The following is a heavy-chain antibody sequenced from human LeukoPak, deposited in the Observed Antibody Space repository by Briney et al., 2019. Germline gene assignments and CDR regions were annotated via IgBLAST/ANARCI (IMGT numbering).Heavy chain of an antibody. J-gene: IGHJ5*02. CDR2: IYYSGST. CDR1: GGSISNYY. Sequence: SETLSLTCTVSGGSISNYYWSWIRQPPGKALEWIGYIYYSGSTNYNPSLKSRVTISMDTSKNQFSLNLRSVTAADTPVYYCARAEANWLSSSNWFDPWSQATLVTVSS. CDR3: ARAEANWLSSSNWFDP. V-gene: IGHV4-59*08. D-gene: IGHD3-9*01.